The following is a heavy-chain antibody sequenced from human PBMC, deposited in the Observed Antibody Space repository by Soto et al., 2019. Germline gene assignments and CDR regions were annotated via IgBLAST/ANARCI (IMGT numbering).Heavy chain of an antibody. CDR3: AKAPAELEQWLVIYFDY. D-gene: IGHD6-19*01. CDR1: GFTFRNYV. Sequence: PGGSLRLSCAASGFTFRNYVMSWARQAPGKGLEWVSAISGSGGSTYYADSVKGRFTISRDNSKNTLYLQMNSLRAEDTAVYYCAKAPAELEQWLVIYFDYWGQGTLVTVSS. J-gene: IGHJ4*02. V-gene: IGHV3-23*01. CDR2: ISGSGGST.